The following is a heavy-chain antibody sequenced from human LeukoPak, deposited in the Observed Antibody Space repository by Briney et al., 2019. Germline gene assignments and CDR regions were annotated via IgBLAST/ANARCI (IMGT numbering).Heavy chain of an antibody. CDR3: ARYASDGWRFDY. J-gene: IGHJ4*02. Sequence: SETLSLNCTVSGGSISGYYWSWIRQPPGKGLEWIGYIYYRGDTSYNPSLKSRVTISVDTSKNQFSLKLSSVTAADTAVYFCARYASDGWRFDYWGQGTLVTVSS. D-gene: IGHD5-24*01. CDR2: IYYRGDT. CDR1: GGSISGYY. V-gene: IGHV4-59*01.